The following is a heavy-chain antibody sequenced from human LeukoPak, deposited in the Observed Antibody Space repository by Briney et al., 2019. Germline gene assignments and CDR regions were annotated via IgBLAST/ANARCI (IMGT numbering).Heavy chain of an antibody. CDR3: AKQQKEAAWYFDL. J-gene: IGHJ2*01. D-gene: IGHD2-15*01. CDR2: ISGSSSYI. Sequence: GGSLRLSCAASGFTFSSYSMNWVRQAPGKGLEWVSSISGSSSYIYYADSVKGRFTISRDNAKNSLYLQMNSLRAEDTAVYYCAKQQKEAAWYFDLWGRGTLVTVSS. CDR1: GFTFSSYS. V-gene: IGHV3-21*01.